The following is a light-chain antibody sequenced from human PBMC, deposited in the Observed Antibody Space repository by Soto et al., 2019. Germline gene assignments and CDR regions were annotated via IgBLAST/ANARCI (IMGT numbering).Light chain of an antibody. V-gene: IGKV3-11*01. CDR2: DAS. CDR1: QSLSGY. Sequence: ETVLTQSPATLSLSLGERATLSCRASQSLSGYLAWYQQKPGQAPRLLIYDASHRATGIPARFTGSGSGTDFTLTISRLEPEDFAVYYCQHYNNWPLTFGGGTKVDIK. CDR3: QHYNNWPLT. J-gene: IGKJ4*01.